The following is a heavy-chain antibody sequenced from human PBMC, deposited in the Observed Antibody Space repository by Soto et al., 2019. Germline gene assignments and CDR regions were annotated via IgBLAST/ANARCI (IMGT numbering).Heavy chain of an antibody. J-gene: IGHJ4*02. D-gene: IGHD2-21*02. CDR1: GVGLSTYA. V-gene: IGHV3-23*01. Sequence: EVQLLESGGGFVQPGGSLRLSCTASGVGLSTYAISWVRQAPGKGLEWVSVISGNSGKTDYADSVKGRFSIPRDKSENTVFLQMNRLGAEDTAVYYCALPSCGGDCYSPFDYWGQGTLVTVSS. CDR3: ALPSCGGDCYSPFDY. CDR2: ISGNSGKT.